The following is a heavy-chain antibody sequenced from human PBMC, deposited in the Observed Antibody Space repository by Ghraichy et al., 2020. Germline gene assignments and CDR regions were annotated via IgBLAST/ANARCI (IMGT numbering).Heavy chain of an antibody. CDR2: INHSGST. CDR3: ARGRGSSSWFDAFDI. J-gene: IGHJ3*02. Sequence: SETLSLTCAVYGGSFSGYYWSWIRQPPGKGLEWIGEINHSGSTNYNPSLKSRVTISVDTSKNQFSLKLSSVTAADTAVYYCARGRGSSSWFDAFDIWGQGTMVTVSS. D-gene: IGHD6-13*01. V-gene: IGHV4-34*01. CDR1: GGSFSGYY.